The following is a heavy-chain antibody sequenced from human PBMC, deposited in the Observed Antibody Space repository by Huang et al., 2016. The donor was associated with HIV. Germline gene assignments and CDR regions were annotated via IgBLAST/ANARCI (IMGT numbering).Heavy chain of an antibody. D-gene: IGHD2-21*02. CDR2: SYPGVSDV. CDR1: GYSFTRQW. Sequence: EVQLVQSGAEMKRPGESLKISCKVSGYSFTRQWIGWVRQMPGKGPEWMGISYPGVSDVKYSPTFQGQVTISADNSISTAYLQWKSLKVSDTAMYFCARPPTYSDDGGYYIDAFGVWGRGTMVTVS. V-gene: IGHV5-51*03. CDR3: ARPPTYSDDGGYYIDAFGV. J-gene: IGHJ3*01.